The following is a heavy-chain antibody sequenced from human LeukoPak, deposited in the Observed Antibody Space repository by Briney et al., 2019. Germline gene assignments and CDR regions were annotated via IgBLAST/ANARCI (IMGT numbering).Heavy chain of an antibody. D-gene: IGHD3-9*01. CDR1: GGSISSYY. CDR3: ARDGLDYDILTGYYGYYGMDV. V-gene: IGHV4-4*07. J-gene: IGHJ6*02. CDR2: IYTSGST. Sequence: SETLSLTCTVSGGSISSYYWSWIRQPAGKGLEWIGRIYTSGSTNYNPSLKSRVTMSVDTSKNQFSLKLSSVTAADTAVYYCARDGLDYDILTGYYGYYGMDVWGQGTTVTVSS.